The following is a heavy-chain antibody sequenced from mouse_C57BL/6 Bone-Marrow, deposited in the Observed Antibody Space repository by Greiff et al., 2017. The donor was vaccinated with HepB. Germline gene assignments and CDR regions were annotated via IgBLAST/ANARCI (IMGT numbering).Heavy chain of an antibody. D-gene: IGHD3-2*02. V-gene: IGHV1-63*01. CDR2: IYPGGGYT. J-gene: IGHJ1*03. CDR1: GYTFTNYW. Sequence: VKLMESGAELVRPGTSVKMSCKASGYTFTNYWIGWAKQRPGHGLEWIGDIYPGGGYTNYNEKFKGKATLTADKSSSTAYMQFSSLTSEDSAIYYCARQLRLYWYFDVWGTGTTVTVSS. CDR3: ARQLRLYWYFDV.